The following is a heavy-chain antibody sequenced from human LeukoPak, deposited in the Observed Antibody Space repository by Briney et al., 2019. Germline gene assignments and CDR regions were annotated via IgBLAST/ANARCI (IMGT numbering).Heavy chain of an antibody. CDR3: ARGYTHFDY. Sequence: KSSETLSLTCTVSGGSISNYWSWIRQPPGKGLEWIGYIYYSGSTNYNPSLKSRVTISVDTSKNQFSLKLSSVTAADTAVYYCARGYTHFDYWGQGTLVTVSS. V-gene: IGHV4-59*01. J-gene: IGHJ4*02. D-gene: IGHD3-16*02. CDR2: IYYSGST. CDR1: GGSISNY.